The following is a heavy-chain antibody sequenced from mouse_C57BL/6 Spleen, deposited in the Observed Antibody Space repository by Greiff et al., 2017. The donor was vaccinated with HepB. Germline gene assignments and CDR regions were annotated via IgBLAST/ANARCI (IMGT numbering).Heavy chain of an antibody. Sequence: QVQLQQSGPELVKPGASVKISCKASGYAFSSSWMNWVKQRPGKGLEWIGRIYPGDGDTNYNGKFKGKATLTADKSSSTAYMQLSSLTSEDSAVYFCARPDYGSSYGFAYWGQGTLVTVSA. V-gene: IGHV1-82*01. CDR1: GYAFSSSW. D-gene: IGHD1-1*01. CDR3: ARPDYGSSYGFAY. J-gene: IGHJ3*01. CDR2: IYPGDGDT.